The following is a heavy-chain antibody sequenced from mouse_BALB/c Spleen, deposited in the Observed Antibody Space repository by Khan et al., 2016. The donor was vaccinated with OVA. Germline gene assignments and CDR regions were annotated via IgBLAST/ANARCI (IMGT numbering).Heavy chain of an antibody. Sequence: EVQLQESGPSLVKPSQTLSLTCSVTGDSITSGYWNWIRKFPGNKLEYMGYIIYIGYTYYNPSLKSRISITRHTSENQYYLQLSSVTDEDTATYYCARSTYRYAFVYWGQGTLVTVSA. D-gene: IGHD2-14*01. CDR3: ARSTYRYAFVY. CDR1: GDSITSGY. CDR2: IIYIGYT. J-gene: IGHJ3*01. V-gene: IGHV3-8*02.